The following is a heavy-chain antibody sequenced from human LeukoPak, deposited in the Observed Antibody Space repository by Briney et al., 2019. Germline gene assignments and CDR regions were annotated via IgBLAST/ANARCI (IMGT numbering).Heavy chain of an antibody. CDR1: GFTFSSYW. J-gene: IGHJ6*02. CDR3: VRGMDV. D-gene: IGHD4-17*01. Sequence: GGSLRLSCAASGFTFSSYWMIWVRQAPGKGLEWVANIKQDGSEKYYVGSVKGRFTITRDNTKNSLYLQMHSLRAEDTAVYYCVRGMDVWGQGTTLTVSS. V-gene: IGHV3-7*03. CDR2: IKQDGSEK.